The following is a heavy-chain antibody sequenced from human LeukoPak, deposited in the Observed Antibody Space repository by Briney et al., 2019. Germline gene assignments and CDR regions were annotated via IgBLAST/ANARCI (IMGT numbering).Heavy chain of an antibody. Sequence: GGSLRLSCAASGFTFSSYAMSWVREAPGRGLEWVSAICGSGGSTYYADSVKGRFTISRDNSKNTLYLQMNSLRAEDTAVYYCAKDRPVLRFLEWLSPYYFDYWGQGTLVTVSS. CDR3: AKDRPVLRFLEWLSPYYFDY. CDR1: GFTFSSYA. D-gene: IGHD3-3*01. J-gene: IGHJ4*02. CDR2: ICGSGGST. V-gene: IGHV3-23*01.